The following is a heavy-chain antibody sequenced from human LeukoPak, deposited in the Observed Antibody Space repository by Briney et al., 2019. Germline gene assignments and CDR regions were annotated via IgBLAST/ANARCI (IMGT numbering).Heavy chain of an antibody. V-gene: IGHV4-34*01. CDR1: GGSFSGYY. CDR3: ARDKYQLLSYYYGMDV. D-gene: IGHD2-2*01. Sequence: SETLSLTCAVYGGSFSGYYWSWIRQPPGKGLEWIGEINHSGSTNYNPSLKSRVTMSVDTSKNQFSLKLSSVTAADTAVYYCARDKYQLLSYYYGMDVWGQGTTVTVSS. CDR2: INHSGST. J-gene: IGHJ6*02.